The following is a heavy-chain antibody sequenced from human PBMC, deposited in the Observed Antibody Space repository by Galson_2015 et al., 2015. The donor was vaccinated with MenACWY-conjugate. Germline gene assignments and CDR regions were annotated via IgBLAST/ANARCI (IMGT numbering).Heavy chain of an antibody. V-gene: IGHV1-69*13. CDR2: IIPIFGTA. J-gene: IGHJ4*02. Sequence: SVKVSCKASGGTFSSYAISWVRQAPGQGLEWMGGIIPIFGTANYAQKFQGRVTITADESTSTAYMELSSLRSEDTAVYYCARGGAGDCSSTSCYKAPFDYWGQGTLVTVSS. D-gene: IGHD2-2*02. CDR1: GGTFSSYA. CDR3: ARGGAGDCSSTSCYKAPFDY.